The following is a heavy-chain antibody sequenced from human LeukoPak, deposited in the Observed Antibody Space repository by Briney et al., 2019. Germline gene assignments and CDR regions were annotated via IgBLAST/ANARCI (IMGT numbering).Heavy chain of an antibody. CDR3: ARSGGLQKFDY. D-gene: IGHD4-11*01. CDR2: ISYDGSNK. CDR1: GFTFSSYA. Sequence: GGSLRLSCAASGFTFSSYAMHWVRQAPGKGLEWVAVISYDGSNKYYADSVKGRFTISRDNSKNTLYLQMNSLRAEDTAVYYCARSGGLQKFDYWGQGTLVTVSS. J-gene: IGHJ4*02. V-gene: IGHV3-30-3*01.